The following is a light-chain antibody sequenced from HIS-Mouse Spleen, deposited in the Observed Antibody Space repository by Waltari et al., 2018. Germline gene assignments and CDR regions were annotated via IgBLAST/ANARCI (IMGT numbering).Light chain of an antibody. Sequence: QSALTQPPSASGSPGQSVTISCTGTSSDVGGYNYVSWYQQHPGQAPKLMIYEVSKRPSGVPDRSSGSKSGNTGSLTIAGLQAEDEADYYCSSYAGSNNYVFGTGTKVTVL. CDR2: EVS. V-gene: IGLV2-8*01. CDR3: SSYAGSNNYV. CDR1: SSDVGGYNY. J-gene: IGLJ1*01.